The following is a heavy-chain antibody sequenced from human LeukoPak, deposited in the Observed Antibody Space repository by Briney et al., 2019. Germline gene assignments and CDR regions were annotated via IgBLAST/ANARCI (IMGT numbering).Heavy chain of an antibody. CDR2: ISSSGSTI. D-gene: IGHD3-22*01. V-gene: IGHV3-48*03. Sequence: GGSLRLSCAASGFTFSSYEMNWVRQAPGKGLEWVSYISSSGSTIYYADSVKGRFTISRDNAKNSLYLQMNSLRAEDTAVYYCARERYYYDSSGYYYVGFDYWGQGTLVTVSS. CDR3: ARERYYYDSSGYYYVGFDY. CDR1: GFTFSSYE. J-gene: IGHJ4*02.